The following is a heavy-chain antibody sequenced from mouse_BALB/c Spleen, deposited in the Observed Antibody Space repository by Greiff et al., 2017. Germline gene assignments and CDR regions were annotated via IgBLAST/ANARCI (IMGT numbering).Heavy chain of an antibody. V-gene: IGHV5-9-4*01. CDR2: ISSGGSYT. CDR1: GFTFSSYA. J-gene: IGHJ4*01. Sequence: VQLKESGGGLVKPGGSLKLSCAASGFTFSSYAMSWVRQSPEKRLEWVAEISSGGSYTYYPDTVTGRFTISRDNAKNTLYLEMSSLRSEDTAMYYCARDRGAMDYWGQGTSVTVSS. CDR3: ARDRGAMDY.